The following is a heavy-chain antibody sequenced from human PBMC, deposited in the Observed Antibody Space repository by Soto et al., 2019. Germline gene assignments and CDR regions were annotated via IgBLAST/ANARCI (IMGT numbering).Heavy chain of an antibody. CDR2: IYSGGST. J-gene: IGHJ4*02. V-gene: IGHV3-66*01. CDR1: EFTVSSNY. CDR3: ARTATYYDFLTVYSQAYFDY. D-gene: IGHD3-9*01. Sequence: GGSLRLSCAGSEFTVSSNYMSWVRQAPGKGLEWVSVIYSGGSTYYADSVKGRFTISRDNSKNTVYLQMNSLRAEDTAVYYCARTATYYDFLTVYSQAYFDYWGQGTLVTVSS.